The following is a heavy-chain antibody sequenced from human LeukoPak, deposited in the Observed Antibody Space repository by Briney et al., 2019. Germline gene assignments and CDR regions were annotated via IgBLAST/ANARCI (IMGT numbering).Heavy chain of an antibody. CDR1: GYSISSGYY. D-gene: IGHD1-26*01. V-gene: IGHV4-38-2*02. J-gene: IGHJ3*02. CDR2: IYHSGST. CDR3: AGYSGSYDAFDI. Sequence: SDTLSLTCTVSGYSISSGYYWGWIRQPPGKGLEWIGSIYHSGSTYYNPSLKSRVTISVDTSKNQFSLKLSSVTAADTAVYYCAGYSGSYDAFDIWGQGTMVTVSS.